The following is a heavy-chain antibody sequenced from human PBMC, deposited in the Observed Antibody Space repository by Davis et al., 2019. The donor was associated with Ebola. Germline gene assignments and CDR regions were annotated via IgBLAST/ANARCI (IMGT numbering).Heavy chain of an antibody. CDR1: GFTFSSYS. V-gene: IGHV3-21*01. J-gene: IGHJ6*02. Sequence: GESLKISCAASGFTFSSYSMNWVRQAPGKGLEWVSSISSSSSYIYYADSVKGRFTISRDNAKNSLYLQMNSLRAEDTAVYYCARDIVVVVPATPLNYYYYYGMDVWGQGTTVTVSS. CDR2: ISSSSSYI. D-gene: IGHD2-2*01. CDR3: ARDIVVVVPATPLNYYYYYGMDV.